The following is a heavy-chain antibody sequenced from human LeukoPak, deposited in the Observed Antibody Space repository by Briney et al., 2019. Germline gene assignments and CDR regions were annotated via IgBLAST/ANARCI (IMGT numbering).Heavy chain of an antibody. D-gene: IGHD5-18*01. V-gene: IGHV3-48*02. J-gene: IGHJ5*02. CDR2: ISGSSSTI. CDR1: GFTFGSYS. Sequence: HPGGSLRLSCAASGFTFGSYSMNWVRQAPGMGLEWVSYISGSSSTIYYADSVKGRFTIYRDNAKNSLYLQMNSLRDEDTAVYYCARGGGGGYSYGYNWLDPWGQGALVTVSS. CDR3: ARGGGGGYSYGYNWLDP.